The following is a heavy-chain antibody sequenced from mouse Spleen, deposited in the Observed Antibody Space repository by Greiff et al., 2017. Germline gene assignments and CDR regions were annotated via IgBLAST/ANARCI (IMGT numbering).Heavy chain of an antibody. V-gene: IGHV3-2*02. J-gene: IGHJ3*01. CDR2: ISYSGST. D-gene: IGHD1-2*01. Sequence: EVKVEESGPGLVKPSQSLSLTCTVTGYSITSDYAWNWIRQFPGNKLEWMGYISYSGSTSYNPSLKSRISITRDTSKNQFFLQLNSVTTEDTATYYCAIHYYGYVWFAYWGQGTLVTVSA. CDR3: AIHYYGYVWFAY. CDR1: GYSITSDYA.